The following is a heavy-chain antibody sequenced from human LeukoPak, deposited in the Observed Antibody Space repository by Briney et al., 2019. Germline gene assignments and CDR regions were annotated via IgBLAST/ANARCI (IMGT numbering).Heavy chain of an antibody. CDR1: GGSISSYY. CDR3: ARGFALGWAARLGRGPYSSSWYYFDY. Sequence: PSETLSLTCTVSGGSISSYYWSWIRQPAGKGLEWIGRIYTSGSTNYNPSLKSRVTISVDTSKNQFSLKLSSVTAADTAVYYCARGFALGWAARLGRGPYSSSWYYFDYWGQGTLVTVSS. CDR2: IYTSGST. J-gene: IGHJ4*02. D-gene: IGHD6-13*01. V-gene: IGHV4-4*07.